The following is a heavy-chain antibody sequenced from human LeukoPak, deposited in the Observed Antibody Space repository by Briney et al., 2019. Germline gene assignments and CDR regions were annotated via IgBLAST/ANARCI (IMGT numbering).Heavy chain of an antibody. CDR3: ARDGINYYFDY. D-gene: IGHD1-26*01. CDR2: INGDGSST. J-gene: IGHJ4*02. V-gene: IGHV3-74*01. Sequence: GGSLRLSWAASGXTFSSYWVHWVRQVPGKGLVWVSRINGDGSSTSYADSVKGRFTISRDNAKNTLYLQMNSLRAEDTAVYYCARDGINYYFDYWGQGTLVTVSS. CDR1: GXTFSSYW.